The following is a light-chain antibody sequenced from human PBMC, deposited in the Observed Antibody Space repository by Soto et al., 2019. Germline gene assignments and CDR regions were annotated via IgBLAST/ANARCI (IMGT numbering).Light chain of an antibody. CDR3: QQHSNWPPIT. CDR1: QSVSSRS. V-gene: IGKV3D-20*02. Sequence: EIVMSQSLATLSVSPGERATLSCRASQSVSSRSLAWYQQKPGQAPTLLIYGASTRATGIPGRFSGSGSGTDFTLTISSLEPEDFAVYYCQQHSNWPPITFGQGTRLEIK. CDR2: GAS. J-gene: IGKJ5*01.